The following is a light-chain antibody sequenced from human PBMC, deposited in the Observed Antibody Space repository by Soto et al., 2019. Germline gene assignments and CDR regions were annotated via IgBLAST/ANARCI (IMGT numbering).Light chain of an antibody. CDR1: SSEVGGYNY. CDR3: SSYTTSNTRQIV. V-gene: IGLV2-14*03. J-gene: IGLJ1*01. CDR2: VVS. Sequence: QSVLTQPASVSGSPGQSITISCTGTSSEVGGYNYVSWYQHHPGKAPKLMIYVVSNRPSVVSNRFSGSKSCNTASLTISGLQPEDEADYYCSSYTTSNTRQIVFGTGTKVTV.